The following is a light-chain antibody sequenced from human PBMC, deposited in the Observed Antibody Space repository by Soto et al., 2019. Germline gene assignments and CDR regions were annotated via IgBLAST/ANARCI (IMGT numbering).Light chain of an antibody. CDR1: QDINKF. CDR3: QHLKTYPYT. CDR2: SAS. J-gene: IGKJ2*01. Sequence: IQLTQSPSSLSASVGERVTLTCRASQDINKFLAWFQQTPGKAPKLLVYSASTLHSGVPSRFSGSGSRTDFALTISSLQPEDFATYYCQHLKTYPYTFGQGTRLDIK. V-gene: IGKV1-9*01.